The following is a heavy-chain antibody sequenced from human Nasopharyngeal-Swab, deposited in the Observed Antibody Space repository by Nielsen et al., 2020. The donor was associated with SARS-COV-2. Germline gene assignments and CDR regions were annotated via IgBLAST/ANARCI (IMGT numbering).Heavy chain of an antibody. CDR1: GFTFGDYA. CDR3: TRDLGQWLADY. D-gene: IGHD6-19*01. V-gene: IGHV3-49*03. CDR2: IRSKAYGGTT. Sequence: GESLKISCTASGFTFGDYAMSWFRQAPGKGLEWVGFIRSKAYGGTTEYAASVKGRFTISRDDSKSIAYLQMNSLKTEDTAVYYCTRDLGQWLADYWGQGTLVTVSS. J-gene: IGHJ4*02.